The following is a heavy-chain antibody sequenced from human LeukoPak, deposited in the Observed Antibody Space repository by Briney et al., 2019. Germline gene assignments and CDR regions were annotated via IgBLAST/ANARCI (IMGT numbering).Heavy chain of an antibody. D-gene: IGHD2-2*01. V-gene: IGHV6-1*01. CDR2: TYYRSRWGN. CDR1: GDSVSNNIAT. CDR3: ARRLTQYDCFDP. Sequence: SQTLSLTCAISGDSVSNNIATWNWVRQSPSRGLEWLGRTYYRSRWGNDYAISVKSRITIDPDTSRNQFSLQLNSVTPEDTAVYYCARRLTQYDCFDPWGQGILVTVSS. J-gene: IGHJ5*02.